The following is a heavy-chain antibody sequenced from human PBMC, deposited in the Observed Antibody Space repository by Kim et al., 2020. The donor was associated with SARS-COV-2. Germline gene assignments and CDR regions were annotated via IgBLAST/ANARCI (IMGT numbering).Heavy chain of an antibody. Sequence: SETLSLTCTVSGGSISSGSYYWSWIRQPAGKGLEWIGRIYTSGSTNYNPSLKSRVTISVDTSKNQFSLKLSSVTAADTAVYYCARDFYPWFGELGPWGQGTLVTVSS. CDR3: ARDFYPWFGELGP. J-gene: IGHJ5*02. D-gene: IGHD3-10*01. V-gene: IGHV4-61*02. CDR1: GGSISSGSYY. CDR2: IYTSGST.